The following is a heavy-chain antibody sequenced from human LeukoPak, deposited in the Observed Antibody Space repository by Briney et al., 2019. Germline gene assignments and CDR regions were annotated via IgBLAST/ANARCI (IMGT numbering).Heavy chain of an antibody. CDR1: GFTFSNYW. CDR3: ARGSLAVAGTGYYYYYYMDV. Sequence: GGSLRLSCAASGFTFSNYWMSWVRQAPGKGLEWVANIKQDGSEKYYVDSVRGRFTISRDNAKNSLYLQMNSLRAEDTAVYYCARGSLAVAGTGYYYYYYMDVWGKGTTVTVSS. V-gene: IGHV3-7*01. CDR2: IKQDGSEK. D-gene: IGHD6-19*01. J-gene: IGHJ6*03.